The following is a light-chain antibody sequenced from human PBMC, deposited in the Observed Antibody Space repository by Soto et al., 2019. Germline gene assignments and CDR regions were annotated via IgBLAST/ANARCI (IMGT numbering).Light chain of an antibody. CDR1: QSVGSNY. Sequence: EIVLTQSPGTLSLSPGERATLSCRASQSVGSNYLGWYQQKPGQAPRLLIYDVSIRATDIPDRFSGSGSGTYFTLTISRLEPEDFAVYYCQQYDSSPRITFGQGTRLDIK. CDR2: DVS. CDR3: QQYDSSPRIT. J-gene: IGKJ5*01. V-gene: IGKV3-20*01.